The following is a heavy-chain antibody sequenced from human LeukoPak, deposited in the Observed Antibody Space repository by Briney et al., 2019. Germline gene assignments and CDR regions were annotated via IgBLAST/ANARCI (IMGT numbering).Heavy chain of an antibody. V-gene: IGHV3-7*03. CDR1: GFALSSHW. CDR2: VNRDGSET. Sequence: GGSLRLSCAASGFALSSHWMTWVRQVPGRGPEWVANVNRDGSETYYLDSVKGRFTISKDNAKNSLYLQMNSLRAEDTALYHCARNNGMDVWGQGTLVTVSS. J-gene: IGHJ4*02. CDR3: ARNNGMDV. D-gene: IGHD2-8*01.